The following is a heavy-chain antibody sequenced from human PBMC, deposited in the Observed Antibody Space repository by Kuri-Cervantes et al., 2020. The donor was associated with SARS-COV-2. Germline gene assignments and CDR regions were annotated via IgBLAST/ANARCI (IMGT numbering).Heavy chain of an antibody. CDR2: IYYRGSA. D-gene: IGHD6-13*01. CDR3: ARPQYSSNFHWFDP. V-gene: IGHV4-30-2*03. J-gene: IGHJ5*02. CDR1: GGSLNSGDYY. Sequence: LRLSCSVSGGSLNSGDYYWTWVRQPPGKGLEWIGNIYYRGSASYNPSLKSRVTISVDTSKNQFSLKLSSVTAADTAVYYCARPQYSSNFHWFDPWGQGTLVTVSS.